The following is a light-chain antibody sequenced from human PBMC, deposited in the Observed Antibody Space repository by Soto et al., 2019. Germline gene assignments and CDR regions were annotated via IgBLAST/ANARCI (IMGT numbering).Light chain of an antibody. J-gene: IGLJ2*01. V-gene: IGLV2-14*01. CDR1: SDDICRSKF. CDR2: EVT. Sequence: QSALTQPASVSGSPGQSITISCTGTSDDICRSKFFSWYQQQPGKAPKLIIYEVTNRPSGISNRFSGSKSGNTASLTISGLQVDDEAIYFCSSATSTSSLVIFGGGTKVTVL. CDR3: SSATSTSSLVI.